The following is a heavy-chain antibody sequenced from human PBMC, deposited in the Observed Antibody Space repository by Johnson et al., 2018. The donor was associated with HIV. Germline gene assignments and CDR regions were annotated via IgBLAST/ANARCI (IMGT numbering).Heavy chain of an antibody. J-gene: IGHJ3*01. Sequence: QVQLVESGGGVVQPGRSLRLSCAASGFTFSNYGMHWVRQTPGKGLEWVAVIWYDGSNKYYADSVKGRFTISRDNSENTLYLQMNSLRAEDTAVYYCASLSGDAFDFWGQGTMVIVSS. CDR1: GFTFSNYG. CDR3: ASLSGDAFDF. V-gene: IGHV3-33*01. CDR2: IWYDGSNK. D-gene: IGHD3-10*01.